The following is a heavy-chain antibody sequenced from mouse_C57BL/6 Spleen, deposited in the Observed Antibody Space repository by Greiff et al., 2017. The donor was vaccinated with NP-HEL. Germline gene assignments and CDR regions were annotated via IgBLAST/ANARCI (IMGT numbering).Heavy chain of an antibody. J-gene: IGHJ2*01. CDR1: GYTFTSYW. Sequence: QVQLQQSGAELVKPGASVKLSCKASGYTFTSYWMQWVKQRPGQGLEWIGEIDPSDSYTNYNQKFKGKATLTVDTSSSTAYMQLSSLTSEDSAVYYCARGWEGGYFDYWGQGTTLTVSS. D-gene: IGHD4-1*01. CDR2: IDPSDSYT. CDR3: ARGWEGGYFDY. V-gene: IGHV1-50*01.